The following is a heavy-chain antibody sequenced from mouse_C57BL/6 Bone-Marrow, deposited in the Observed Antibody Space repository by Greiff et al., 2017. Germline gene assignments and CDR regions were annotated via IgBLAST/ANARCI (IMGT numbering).Heavy chain of an antibody. CDR3: ARPLYYGSGSWFAY. V-gene: IGHV1-64*01. D-gene: IGHD1-1*01. Sequence: QVQLQQPGAELVKPGASVKLSCKASGYTFTSYWMHWVKQRPGQGLEWIGMINPNSGSTNYNEKFKSKATLTVDKSSSTAYMQLSSLTSEDSAVYYCARPLYYGSGSWFAYWGQGTLVTVSA. CDR2: INPNSGST. CDR1: GYTFTSYW. J-gene: IGHJ3*01.